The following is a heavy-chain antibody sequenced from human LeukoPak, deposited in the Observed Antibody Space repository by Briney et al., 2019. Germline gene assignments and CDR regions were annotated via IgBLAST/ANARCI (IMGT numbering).Heavy chain of an antibody. CDR2: ISSSSSTI. CDR1: GFNFNTYA. V-gene: IGHV3-48*02. J-gene: IGHJ4*02. D-gene: IGHD2-2*01. Sequence: GGSPRLSCAASGFNFNTYAMNWVRQAPGKGLEWISYISSSSSTIYYADSVKGRFSISRDNAKNSVYLEMNSPGDEDTAVYYCTRVGGYQLPKFDYWGRGTLVTVSS. CDR3: TRVGGYQLPKFDY.